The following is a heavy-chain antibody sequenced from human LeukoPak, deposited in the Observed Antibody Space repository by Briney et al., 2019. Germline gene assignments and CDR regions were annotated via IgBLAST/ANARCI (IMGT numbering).Heavy chain of an antibody. V-gene: IGHV3-21*01. Sequence: GGSLRLSCAASGFTFSSYSMNWVRQAPGKGLEWVSSISSSSSYIYYADSVKGRFTISRDNAKNSLYLQMNSLRAEDTAVYYCARVFTMIPRADAVDIWGQGTMVTVSS. D-gene: IGHD3-22*01. CDR3: ARVFTMIPRADAVDI. CDR1: GFTFSSYS. CDR2: ISSSSSYI. J-gene: IGHJ3*02.